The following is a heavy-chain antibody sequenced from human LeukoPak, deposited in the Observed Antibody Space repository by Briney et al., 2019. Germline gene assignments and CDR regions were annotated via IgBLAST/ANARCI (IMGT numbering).Heavy chain of an antibody. CDR1: GFTFSAHA. D-gene: IGHD4-17*01. Sequence: PGGSLRLSCAAPGFTFSAHAMSWVRQAPGKGLEWVSTIDDRGRSPYYADSVKGRFTISRDNSKDTLYLQLSSLRAEDTAFYYCAKDFGDYGDYYDFWGQGTLVTVSS. J-gene: IGHJ4*02. CDR2: IDDRGRSP. CDR3: AKDFGDYGDYYDF. V-gene: IGHV3-23*01.